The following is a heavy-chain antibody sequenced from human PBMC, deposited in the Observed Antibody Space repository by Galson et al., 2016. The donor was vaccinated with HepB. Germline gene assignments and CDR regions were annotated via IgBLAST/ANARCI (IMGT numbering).Heavy chain of an antibody. J-gene: IGHJ4*02. CDR2: ISYDGSKK. CDR1: GFTFSSYG. V-gene: IGHV3-30*03. CDR3: ARDSAWGYSDY. D-gene: IGHD3-16*01. Sequence: SLRLSCAVSGFTFSSYGMNWVRQAPGKGLEWVAVISYDGSKKYYADSAKGRFTISRDNSKNTLYLQMNSLRAEDTAVYYCARDSAWGYSDYWGQGTTVTVSS.